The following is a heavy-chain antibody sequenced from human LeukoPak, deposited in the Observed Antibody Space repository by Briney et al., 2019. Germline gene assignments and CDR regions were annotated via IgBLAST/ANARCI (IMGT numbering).Heavy chain of an antibody. D-gene: IGHD3-3*01. J-gene: IGHJ6*03. Sequence: GGSLRLSCAASGFTFSDYYMSWIRQAPGKGLEWVSYISSSGSTIYYADSVKGRFTISRDNAKNSLYLQMNSLRAEDTAVYYCARDYYDFWSGYMDVWGKGTTVTVSS. CDR2: ISSSGSTI. CDR3: ARDYYDFWSGYMDV. CDR1: GFTFSDYY. V-gene: IGHV3-11*04.